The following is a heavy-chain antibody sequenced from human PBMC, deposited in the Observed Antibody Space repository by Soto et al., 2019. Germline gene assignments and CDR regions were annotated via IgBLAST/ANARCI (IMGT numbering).Heavy chain of an antibody. D-gene: IGHD6-13*01. Sequence: GGSLRLSCAASGFTFSSYAMHWVRQAPGKGLEWVAVISYDGSNKYYADSVKGRFTISRDNSKNTLYLQMNSLRAEDTAVYYCARDGSIAAAGGAFDIWGQGTMVTVSS. CDR1: GFTFSSYA. V-gene: IGHV3-30-3*01. CDR2: ISYDGSNK. J-gene: IGHJ3*02. CDR3: ARDGSIAAAGGAFDI.